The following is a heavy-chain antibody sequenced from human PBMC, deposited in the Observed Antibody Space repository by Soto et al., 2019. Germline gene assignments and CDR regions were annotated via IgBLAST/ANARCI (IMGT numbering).Heavy chain of an antibody. CDR2: MNPNTGNT. J-gene: IGHJ4*02. D-gene: IGHD3-3*01. CDR1: GYTFISFD. V-gene: IGHV1-8*02. CDR3: ASRKEWSGPYYLDS. Sequence: QVQLVQSGAEVKKPGASVRVSCQASGYTFISFDINWVRQATGQGLEWMGWMNPNTGNTGYEQKFQGRVTMTRNTSIGTAYMELSSLTSEDTAVYYCASRKEWSGPYYLDSWGQGTLVTVSS.